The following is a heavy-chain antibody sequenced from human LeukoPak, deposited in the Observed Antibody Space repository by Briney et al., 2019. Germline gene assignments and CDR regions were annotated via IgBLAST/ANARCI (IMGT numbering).Heavy chain of an antibody. Sequence: PGGSLRLSCAASGFTFSDYYMSWIRQAPGKGLEWVSYISSSSSYTNYADSVKGRFTISRDNAKNSLYLQMNSLRAEDTAVYYCAGYSSSWDNWFDPWGQGTLVTVSS. D-gene: IGHD6-13*01. J-gene: IGHJ5*02. V-gene: IGHV3-11*06. CDR2: ISSSSSYT. CDR3: AGYSSSWDNWFDP. CDR1: GFTFSDYY.